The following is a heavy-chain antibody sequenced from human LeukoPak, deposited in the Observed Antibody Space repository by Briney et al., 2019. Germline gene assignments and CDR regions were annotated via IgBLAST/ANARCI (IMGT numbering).Heavy chain of an antibody. V-gene: IGHV4-59*01. J-gene: IGHJ4*02. CDR1: GGSISSYY. D-gene: IGHD4-17*01. Sequence: SETLSLTCTVSGGSISSYYWSWIRQPPGKGLEWIGYIYYSGSTNYNPSLKSRVTISVDTSKNQFSLKLSSVTAADTAVYYCARGGPSYGDYGYWGQGTLVTVSS. CDR2: IYYSGST. CDR3: ARGGPSYGDYGY.